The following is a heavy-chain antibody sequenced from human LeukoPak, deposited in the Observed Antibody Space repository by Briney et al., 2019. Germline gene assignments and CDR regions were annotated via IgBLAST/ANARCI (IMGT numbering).Heavy chain of an antibody. CDR2: ISGSGGST. J-gene: IGHJ1*01. CDR3: AKDSSYGDYVEGYFQH. D-gene: IGHD4-17*01. V-gene: IGHV3-23*01. CDR1: GFTFSSYA. Sequence: GGSLRLSCAASGFTFSSYAMSWVRQAPGKGLEWVSAISGSGGSTYYADSVKGRFTISRDNSKNTLYLQMNSLRAEDTAVYYCAKDSSYGDYVEGYFQHWGQGTLVTVSS.